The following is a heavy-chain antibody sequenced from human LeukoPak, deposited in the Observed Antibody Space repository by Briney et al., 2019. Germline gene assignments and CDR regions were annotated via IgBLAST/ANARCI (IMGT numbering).Heavy chain of an antibody. J-gene: IGHJ6*02. CDR3: ARGQVVVAANGYGMDV. CDR2: IIPIFGTA. D-gene: IGHD2-15*01. V-gene: IGHV1-69*13. CDR1: GGTFSSYA. Sequence: SVKVSCKASGGTFSSYAISWVRQAPGQGLEWMGGIIPIFGTANYAQKFQGRVTITADESTSTAYMELSSLRSEDTAVYYCARGQVVVAANGYGMDVWGQGTTVTVSS.